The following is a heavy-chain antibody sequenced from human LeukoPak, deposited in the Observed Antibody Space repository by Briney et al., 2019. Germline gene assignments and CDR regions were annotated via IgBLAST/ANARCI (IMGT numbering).Heavy chain of an antibody. CDR2: ISGSGYNT. V-gene: IGHV3-23*01. J-gene: IGHJ4*02. CDR3: AKEFSGSYYYFDY. CDR1: GFTFSSYA. D-gene: IGHD1-26*01. Sequence: GGSLRLSCAASGFTFSSYAKSWVRQAPGKGLEWVSTISGSGYNTYYGDSVKGRFTISRDNSKNTLYLQVNSLRAEDTALYYCAKEFSGSYYYFDYLGQGTLVTVSS.